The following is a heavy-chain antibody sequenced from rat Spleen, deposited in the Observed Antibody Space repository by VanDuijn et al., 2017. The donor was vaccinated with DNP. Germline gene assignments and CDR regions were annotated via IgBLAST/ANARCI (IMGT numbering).Heavy chain of an antibody. CDR2: ITSSGGTT. V-gene: IGHV5-31*01. CDR3: AGQTGSGWYFEF. CDR1: GFTFNNYL. D-gene: IGHD5-1*01. J-gene: IGHJ1*01. Sequence: EVRLVESGGDLVQPGGSLKLSCVASGFTFNNYLMTWIRQVPGKGLEWVASITSSGGTTYYPDSVKGRFTISRDNAKNTLYLQMNSLQPEDTGTYYCAGQTGSGWYFEFWGPGTKVTVSS.